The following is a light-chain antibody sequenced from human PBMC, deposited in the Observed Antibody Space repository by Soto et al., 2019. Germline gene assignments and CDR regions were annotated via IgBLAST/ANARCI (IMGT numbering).Light chain of an antibody. Sequence: QSALTQPPSASATPGQRVTVSCSGGSSDIGSNAVHWYQQFPGTAPKLLIYNTNQRPSGVPDRFSGSKSGTSASLTISGLQSEDEADYYCGAWDDSLRGPVFGGGTQLTVL. J-gene: IGLJ3*02. CDR1: SSDIGSNA. V-gene: IGLV1-44*01. CDR3: GAWDDSLRGPV. CDR2: NTN.